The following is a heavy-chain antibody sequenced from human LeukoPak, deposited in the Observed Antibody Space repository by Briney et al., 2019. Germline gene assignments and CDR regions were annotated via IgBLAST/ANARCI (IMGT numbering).Heavy chain of an antibody. CDR3: ARALGPSLAFDY. CDR1: GGSISSSSYY. J-gene: IGHJ4*02. Sequence: SETLSLTCTVSGGSISSSSYYWGWLRQPPGKGLEWIGSIYYSGSTYYNPSLKSRVTISVDTSKNQFSLKLSSVTAADTAVYYCARALGPSLAFDYWGQGTLVTVSS. CDR2: IYYSGST. V-gene: IGHV4-39*07. D-gene: IGHD1-26*01.